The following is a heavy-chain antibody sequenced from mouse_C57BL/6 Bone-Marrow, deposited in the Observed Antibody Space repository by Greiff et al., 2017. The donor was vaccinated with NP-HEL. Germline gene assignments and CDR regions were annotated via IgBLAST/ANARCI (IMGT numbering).Heavy chain of an antibody. D-gene: IGHD1-1*01. CDR2: IYPRDGST. CDR1: GYTFTSYD. J-gene: IGHJ3*01. Sequence: VKVVESGPELVKPGASVKLSCKASGYTFTSYDINWVKQRPGQGLEWIGWIYPRDGSTKYDEKFKGEATLTVDTSYSTAYMELHSLTSEDSAVYFCARRHYGSIYGFAYWGRGTLVTVSA. CDR3: ARRHYGSIYGFAY. V-gene: IGHV1-85*01.